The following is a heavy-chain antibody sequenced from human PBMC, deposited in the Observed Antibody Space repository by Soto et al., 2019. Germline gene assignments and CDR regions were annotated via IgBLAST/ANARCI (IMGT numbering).Heavy chain of an antibody. CDR2: IIPRSATS. Sequence: SVKVSCKASGDTFSTYTITWMRQAPGQGLEWMGGIIPRSATSNYAQKFQGRVTITADESTSTAYMELSSLRSEDTAVYYCARDSSSWYSFDPWGQGTLVTVSS. CDR1: GDTFSTYT. J-gene: IGHJ5*02. V-gene: IGHV1-69*13. D-gene: IGHD6-13*01. CDR3: ARDSSSWYSFDP.